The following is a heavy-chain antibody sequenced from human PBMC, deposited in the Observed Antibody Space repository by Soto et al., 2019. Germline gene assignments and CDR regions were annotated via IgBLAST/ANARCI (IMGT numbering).Heavy chain of an antibody. CDR1: GGTFSSYA. Sequence: QVQLVQSGAEVKKPGSSVKVSCKASGGTFSSYAINWVRQAPGQGLEWMGGIIPIFGTANYAQKFQGRVTITADDSTSTAYMGLSSLRSEDTAVYYCARALRTIFGVVITSYYYGMDVWGQGTTVTVSS. CDR3: ARALRTIFGVVITSYYYGMDV. CDR2: IIPIFGTA. D-gene: IGHD3-3*01. V-gene: IGHV1-69*01. J-gene: IGHJ6*02.